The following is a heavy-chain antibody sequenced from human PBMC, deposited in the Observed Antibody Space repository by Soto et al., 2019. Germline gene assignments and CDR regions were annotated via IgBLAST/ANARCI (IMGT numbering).Heavy chain of an antibody. J-gene: IGHJ6*02. V-gene: IGHV5-51*01. CDR3: ARHQTYYYDSSGYYYAKSNYYYYGMDV. D-gene: IGHD3-22*01. CDR2: IYPGDSDT. Sequence: HGESLKISCKGSGYSFTSYWIGWVRQMPGEGLEWMGIIYPGDSDTRYSPSFQGQVTISADKSISTAHLQWSSLKASDTAMYYCARHQTYYYDSSGYYYAKSNYYYYGMDVWGQGTTVTVSS. CDR1: GYSFTSYW.